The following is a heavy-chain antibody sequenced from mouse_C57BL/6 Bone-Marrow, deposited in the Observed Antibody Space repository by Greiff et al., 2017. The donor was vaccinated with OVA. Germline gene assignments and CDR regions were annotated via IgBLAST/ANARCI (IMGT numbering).Heavy chain of an antibody. Sequence: QVQLQQPGAELVKPGASVKMSCKASGYTFTSYWITWVKQRPGQGLEWIGDIYPGSGSTNYNEKFKSKATLTVDTSSSTAYMQLSSLTSEDSAVYYCARRGGIYYGKGFAYWGQGTLVTVSA. CDR1: GYTFTSYW. J-gene: IGHJ3*01. CDR2: IYPGSGST. D-gene: IGHD2-1*01. CDR3: ARRGGIYYGKGFAY. V-gene: IGHV1-55*01.